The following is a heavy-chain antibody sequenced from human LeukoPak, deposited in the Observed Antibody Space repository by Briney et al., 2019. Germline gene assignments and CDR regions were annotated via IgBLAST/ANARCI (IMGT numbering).Heavy chain of an antibody. J-gene: IGHJ4*02. V-gene: IGHV3-74*01. CDR3: VRDLVEPADY. CDR1: GFPFNNYW. D-gene: IGHD2-8*02. CDR2: INNDGSYT. Sequence: GGSLRLSCAASGFPFNNYWMHWVRQAPGKGLVWVSRINNDGSYTNYADSVKGRFTISRDNAKNTVYLQMDSLRAEDTAVFYCVRDLVEPADYWGQGTLVTVSS.